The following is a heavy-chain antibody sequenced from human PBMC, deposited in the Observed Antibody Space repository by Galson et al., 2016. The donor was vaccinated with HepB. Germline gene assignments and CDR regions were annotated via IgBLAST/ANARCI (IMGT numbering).Heavy chain of an antibody. CDR3: AKGAGMYSYGWYEDY. Sequence: SLRLSCAAFGFMFRNYAMSWVRQAPGKGLEWVSGVKDSGDIRHYADSVKGRFTISRDNSKNTLYLQMDSLRADDTAVYYCAKGAGMYSYGWYEDYWGQGTRVTVSS. J-gene: IGHJ4*02. CDR1: GFMFRNYA. V-gene: IGHV3-23*01. D-gene: IGHD6-19*01. CDR2: VKDSGDIR.